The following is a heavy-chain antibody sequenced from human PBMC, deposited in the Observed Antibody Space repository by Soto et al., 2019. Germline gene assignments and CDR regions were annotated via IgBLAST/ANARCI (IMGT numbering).Heavy chain of an antibody. CDR1: GASLTSGSYY. CDR3: ARAASRYFDLLSAFYP. V-gene: IGHV4-61*01. D-gene: IGHD3-9*01. Sequence: QVQLQESGPRLVKPSETLSLTCTVSGASLTSGSYYWSWIRQSPGKRLEWIGWIYYSGTTRYNPSMQSRVYLSADMSRNQLSRKMTSVTAADTSVYFCARAASRYFDLLSAFYPWGHGSLVTVSS. J-gene: IGHJ5*02. CDR2: IYYSGTT.